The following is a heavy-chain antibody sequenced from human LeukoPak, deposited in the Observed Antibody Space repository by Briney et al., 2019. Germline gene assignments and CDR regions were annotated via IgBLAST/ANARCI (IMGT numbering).Heavy chain of an antibody. CDR3: ACYSGYALDGAFDI. D-gene: IGHD5-12*01. V-gene: IGHV1-2*02. Sequence: ASVKVSCKASGYTFTGYYMHWVRQAAGQGLEWMGWINPNSGGTNYAQKFQGRVTMTRDTSISTAYMELSRLRSDDTAVYYCACYSGYALDGAFDIWGQGTMVTVSS. J-gene: IGHJ3*02. CDR1: GYTFTGYY. CDR2: INPNSGGT.